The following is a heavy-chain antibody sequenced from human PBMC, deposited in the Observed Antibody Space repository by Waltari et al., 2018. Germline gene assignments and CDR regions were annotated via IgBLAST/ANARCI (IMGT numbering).Heavy chain of an antibody. D-gene: IGHD2-15*01. CDR2: IGGSGGST. CDR3: AKDSTWDIVVVVAARY. Sequence: EVQLLESGGGLVQPGGSLRLSCAASGFTFSSYAMSWVSQAPGKWVGGVSGIGGSGGSTIAAESVKGPFTISRDNSKNTLYLQMNSLRAEDTAVYYCAKDSTWDIVVVVAARYWGQGTLVTVSS. J-gene: IGHJ4*02. CDR1: GFTFSSYA. V-gene: IGHV3-23*01.